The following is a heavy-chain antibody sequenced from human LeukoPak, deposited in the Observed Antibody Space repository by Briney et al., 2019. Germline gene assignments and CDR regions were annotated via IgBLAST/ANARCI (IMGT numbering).Heavy chain of an antibody. CDR2: ISSSGTTM. Sequence: KAGGSLRLSCAASGFTFSYYDMSWIRQAPGKGLDCVSFISSSGTTMHYADSVRGRFTISRDNAENSLYLHMSSLRPEDTAVYYCATAIAAAGTYYYDYWGQGTLVTVSS. D-gene: IGHD6-13*01. CDR1: GFTFSYYD. J-gene: IGHJ4*02. V-gene: IGHV3-11*01. CDR3: ATAIAAAGTYYYDY.